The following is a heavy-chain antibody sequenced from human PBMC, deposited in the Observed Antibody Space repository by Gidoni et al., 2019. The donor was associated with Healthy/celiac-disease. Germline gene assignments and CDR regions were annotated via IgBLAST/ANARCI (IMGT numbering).Heavy chain of an antibody. Sequence: QVQLQESGPGLVKPSETLSLTCTVSGGSIRRYYWSWIRQPPGKGLEWIWYIYYSGSTNYNPSLKSRVTISVDTSKNQFSLKLSSVTAADTAVYYCVRGGAIFGVVISEFDYWGQGTLVTVSS. CDR2: IYYSGST. J-gene: IGHJ4*02. CDR3: VRGGAIFGVVISEFDY. D-gene: IGHD3-3*01. CDR1: GGSIRRYY. V-gene: IGHV4-59*01.